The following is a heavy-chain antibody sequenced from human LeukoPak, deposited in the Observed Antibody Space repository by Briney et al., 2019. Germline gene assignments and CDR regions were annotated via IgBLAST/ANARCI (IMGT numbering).Heavy chain of an antibody. Sequence: GGSLRLSCAASGFTFSSYAMHWVRQAPGKGLEYVSAISSNGGSTYYANSVKGRFTISRDNSKNTLYLQMGSLRAEDMAVYYCARGQYYYDSSGYFGYWGQGTLVTVSS. CDR3: ARGQYYYDSSGYFGY. CDR1: GFTFSSYA. D-gene: IGHD3-22*01. V-gene: IGHV3-64*01. CDR2: ISSNGGST. J-gene: IGHJ4*02.